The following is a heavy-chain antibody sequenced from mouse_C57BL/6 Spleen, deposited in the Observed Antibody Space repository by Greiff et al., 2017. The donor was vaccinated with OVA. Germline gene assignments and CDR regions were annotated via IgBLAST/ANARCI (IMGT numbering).Heavy chain of an antibody. CDR3: ARKYQGAMDY. CDR1: GYAFSSYW. V-gene: IGHV1-80*01. D-gene: IGHD2-10*02. J-gene: IGHJ4*01. Sequence: VQLQQSGAELVKPGASVKISCKASGYAFSSYWMNWVKQRPGKGLEWLGQIYPGDGDTNYNGKFKGKATLTADKSSSTAYMQRSSLTSEDSAVYFCARKYQGAMDYWGQGTSVTVSS. CDR2: IYPGDGDT.